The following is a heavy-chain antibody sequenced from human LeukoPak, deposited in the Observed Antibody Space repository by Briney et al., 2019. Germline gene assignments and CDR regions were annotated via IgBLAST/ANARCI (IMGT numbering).Heavy chain of an antibody. CDR1: GGSFSGYY. CDR2: INHSGST. J-gene: IGHJ3*02. D-gene: IGHD3-3*01. Sequence: SETLSLTCAVYGGSFSGYYWSWIRQPPGKGLEWIGEINHSGSTNYNPSLKSRVTISVDTSKNQFSLKLSSVTAADTAVYYCARAPAIFGVVIIGAFDIWGQGTMVTVSS. CDR3: ARAPAIFGVVIIGAFDI. V-gene: IGHV4-34*01.